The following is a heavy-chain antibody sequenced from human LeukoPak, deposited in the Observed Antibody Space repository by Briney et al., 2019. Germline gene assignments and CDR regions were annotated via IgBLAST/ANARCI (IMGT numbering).Heavy chain of an antibody. CDR1: GGSISSGDYY. CDR3: ARDQDRGDGNAFDI. V-gene: IGHV4-30-4*01. D-gene: IGHD2-21*02. Sequence: SETLSLTCTVSGGSISSGDYYWSWIRQPPGKGLEWIGYIYYSGSTYYNPSLKSRVTISVDTSKNQFSLKLSSVTAADTAVYYCARDQDRGDGNAFDIWGQGTMVTVSS. J-gene: IGHJ3*02. CDR2: IYYSGST.